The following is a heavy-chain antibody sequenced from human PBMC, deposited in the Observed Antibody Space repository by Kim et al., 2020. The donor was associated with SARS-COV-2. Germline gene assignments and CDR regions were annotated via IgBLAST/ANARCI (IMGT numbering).Heavy chain of an antibody. CDR2: IWYDGSNK. J-gene: IGHJ4*02. V-gene: IGHV3-33*01. CDR1: GFTFSSYG. Sequence: GGSLRLSCAASGFTFSSYGMHWVRQAPGKGLEWVAVIWYDGSNKYYADSVKGRFTISRDNSKNTLYLQMNSLRAEDTAVYYCAREGLRYFDWLPKPGYFDYWGQGTLVTVSS. CDR3: AREGLRYFDWLPKPGYFDY. D-gene: IGHD3-9*01.